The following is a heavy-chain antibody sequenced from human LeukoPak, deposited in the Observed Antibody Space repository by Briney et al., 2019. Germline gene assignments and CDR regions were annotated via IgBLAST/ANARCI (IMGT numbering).Heavy chain of an antibody. J-gene: IGHJ6*02. CDR2: ISAYNGNT. V-gene: IGHV1-18*01. CDR1: GYTFTSYG. D-gene: IGHD2-2*01. Sequence: AASVKVSCKASGYTFTSYGISWVRQAPGQGLEWMGWISAYNGNTNYAQKLQGRVTMTTDTSTSTAYMELRSLRSDDTAVYYCARGGYCSSTSCPPHDYYYYYGMDVWGQGTTVTVSS. CDR3: ARGGYCSSTSCPPHDYYYYYGMDV.